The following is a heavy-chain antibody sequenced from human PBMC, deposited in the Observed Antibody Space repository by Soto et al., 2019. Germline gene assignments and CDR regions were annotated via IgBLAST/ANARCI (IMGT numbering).Heavy chain of an antibody. V-gene: IGHV3-23*01. CDR1: GFRFWTYS. J-gene: IGHJ3*01. D-gene: IGHD3-22*01. Sequence: EMKLLESGGGLVQPGGSLRLSCAASGFRFWTYSMSWVRQAPRKGLEWVSGISGSGAATYYTESVKGRFTVSRDNSKDTLFLQMNTLRVEDTAVYYCAKTRLNDNNDYHRDGFDVWGPGTVVTVSS. CDR2: ISGSGAAT. CDR3: AKTRLNDNNDYHRDGFDV.